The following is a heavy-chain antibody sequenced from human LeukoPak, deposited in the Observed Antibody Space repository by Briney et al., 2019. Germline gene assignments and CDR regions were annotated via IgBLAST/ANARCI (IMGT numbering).Heavy chain of an antibody. CDR3: ARGRMRTYYDFRSGYNTAEGQYYFDF. CDR1: GFTFTTYA. V-gene: IGHV3-21*01. D-gene: IGHD3-3*01. Sequence: KAGGSLRLSCAASGFTFTTYAMNWVRQAPGKGLEWVSSISSSRSHIYYADSVKGRFTISRDNAKMSLYLQMNSLRADDTAVYFCARGRMRTYYDFRSGYNTAEGQYYFDFWGQGTLVTVSS. CDR2: ISSSRSHI. J-gene: IGHJ4*02.